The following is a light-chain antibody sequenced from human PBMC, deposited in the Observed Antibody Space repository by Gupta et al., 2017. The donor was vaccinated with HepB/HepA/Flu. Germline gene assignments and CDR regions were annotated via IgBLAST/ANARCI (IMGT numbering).Light chain of an antibody. J-gene: IGLJ1*01. CDR1: SSNIGADYD. Sequence: QSVLPQPPSVSGAPGQGVTISCTGSSSNIGADYDVHWYQQLPGSAPKLLIYGNNKRPSGVPDRFSGSKSGTSASLAITGLQAEDEADYYCQSFDSSLSGSRIFGTGTKVTVL. CDR2: GNN. V-gene: IGLV1-40*01. CDR3: QSFDSSLSGSRI.